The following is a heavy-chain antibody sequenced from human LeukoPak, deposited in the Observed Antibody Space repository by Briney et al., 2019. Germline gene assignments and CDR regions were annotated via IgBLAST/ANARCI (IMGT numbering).Heavy chain of an antibody. CDR3: ASDRVYAGFLWFGELDY. D-gene: IGHD3-10*01. J-gene: IGHJ4*02. Sequence: GGSLRLSCAASGFTFSSYAMHWVRQAPGKGLEWVALISYDASNKYYADSVKGRFTISRDNSKNTLYLQMNSLRAEDTAVYYCASDRVYAGFLWFGELDYWGQGTLVTVSS. V-gene: IGHV3-30-3*01. CDR2: ISYDASNK. CDR1: GFTFSSYA.